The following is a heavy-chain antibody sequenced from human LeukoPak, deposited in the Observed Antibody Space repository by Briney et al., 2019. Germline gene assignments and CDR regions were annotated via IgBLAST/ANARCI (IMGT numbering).Heavy chain of an antibody. CDR1: GYTFTSYD. Sequence: ASVKVSCKASGYTFTSYDINWVRQATGQGLEWMGWISAYNGNTNYAQKLQGRVTMTTDTSTSTAYMELRSLRSDDTAVYYCARIVVVPASDAFDIWGQGTMVTVSS. CDR2: ISAYNGNT. V-gene: IGHV1-18*01. J-gene: IGHJ3*02. CDR3: ARIVVVPASDAFDI. D-gene: IGHD2-2*01.